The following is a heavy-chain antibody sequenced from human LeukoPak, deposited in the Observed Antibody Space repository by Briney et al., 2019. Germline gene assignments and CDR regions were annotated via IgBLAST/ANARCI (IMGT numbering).Heavy chain of an antibody. CDR2: IWYDEITK. J-gene: IGHJ4*02. Sequence: GGSLRLSCVASGFTFRSYGIHWVRQAPGKGLEWLAFIWYDEITKNYADSVKGRFTISRDNSKNTLYVQMNSLRPDDTAVYYCAKDSSDYYFDYWGQGTLVTVSS. CDR3: AKDSSDYYFDY. V-gene: IGHV3-30*02. D-gene: IGHD3-22*01. CDR1: GFTFRSYG.